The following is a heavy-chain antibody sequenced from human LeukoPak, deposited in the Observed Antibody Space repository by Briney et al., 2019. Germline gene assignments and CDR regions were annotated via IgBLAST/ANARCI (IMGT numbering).Heavy chain of an antibody. CDR3: ARLYYYGSGSSRSLYAFDI. J-gene: IGHJ3*02. CDR2: INPSGGST. Sequence: ASVKVSCKASGYTFTSYYMHWVRQAPGQGLEWVGIINPSGGSTSYAQKFQGRVTMTRDTSTSTVYMELSSLRSEDTAVYYCARLYYYGSGSSRSLYAFDIWGQGTMVTVSS. CDR1: GYTFTSYY. D-gene: IGHD3-10*01. V-gene: IGHV1-46*01.